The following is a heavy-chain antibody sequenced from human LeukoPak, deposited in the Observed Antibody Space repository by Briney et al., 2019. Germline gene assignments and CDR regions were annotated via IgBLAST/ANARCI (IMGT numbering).Heavy chain of an antibody. D-gene: IGHD3/OR15-3a*01. CDR3: ARYGLGAHAFDI. J-gene: IGHJ3*02. V-gene: IGHV4-39*01. CDR2: IYYSGST. Sequence: PSETLSLTCTVSGGSISSSSYYWGWIRQPPGKGLEWIGSIYYSGSTYYNPSLKSRVTISVDTSKNQFSLKLSSVTAADTAVYYCARYGLGAHAFDIWGQGTMVTVSS. CDR1: GGSISSSSYY.